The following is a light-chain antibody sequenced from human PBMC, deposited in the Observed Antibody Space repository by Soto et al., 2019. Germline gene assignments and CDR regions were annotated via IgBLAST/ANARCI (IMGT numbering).Light chain of an antibody. CDR3: QQYGSSPWT. J-gene: IGKJ1*01. Sequence: EIVLTQSPGTLSLSPGERATLSCRASQSASSSYLVWYQQKPGQAPRPLIYGASNRSIGIPDRFSGSGSGPDFTLTIRSLEPEDFAVYYGQQYGSSPWTFGQRTKVEIK. V-gene: IGKV3-20*01. CDR2: GAS. CDR1: QSASSSY.